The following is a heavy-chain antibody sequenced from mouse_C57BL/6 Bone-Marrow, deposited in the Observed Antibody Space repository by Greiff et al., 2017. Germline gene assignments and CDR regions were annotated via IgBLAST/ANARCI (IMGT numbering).Heavy chain of an antibody. J-gene: IGHJ4*01. CDR3: ARDYYVCMDY. CDR2: IYPRSGNT. D-gene: IGHD1-1*01. Sequence: VQLQQSGAELARPGASVKLSCKASGYTFTSYGISWVKQRTGQGLEWIGEIYPRSGNTYYNEKFKGKATLTADKSSSTAYMELRSLTSEDEAVYFCARDYYVCMDYWGQGTSVTGSS. CDR1: GYTFTSYG. V-gene: IGHV1-81*01.